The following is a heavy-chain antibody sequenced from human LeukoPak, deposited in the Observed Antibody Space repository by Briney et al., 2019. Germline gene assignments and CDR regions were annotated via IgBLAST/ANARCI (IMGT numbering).Heavy chain of an antibody. D-gene: IGHD3-22*01. Sequence: GGSLRLSCAASGFTFSSYAMSWVRQAPGKGLEWVSAISGSGGSTYYADSVKGRFTISSDNSKNTLYLQMNSLRAEDTAVYYCAKGKTMIVVVIRYFDYWGQGTLVTVSS. CDR3: AKGKTMIVVVIRYFDY. V-gene: IGHV3-23*01. CDR2: ISGSGGST. J-gene: IGHJ4*02. CDR1: GFTFSSYA.